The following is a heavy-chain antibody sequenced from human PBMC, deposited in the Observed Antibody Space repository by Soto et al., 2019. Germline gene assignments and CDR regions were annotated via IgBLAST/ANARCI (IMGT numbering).Heavy chain of an antibody. CDR3: ARTYSYDSSGYYFPYFYNGMDV. J-gene: IGHJ6*04. CDR1: GVTVSSYS. V-gene: IGHV3-30*03. D-gene: IGHD3-22*01. CDR2: ISYDGSNK. Sequence: LGLTSAASGVTVSSYSMERISQAPRKGLEWVAVISYDGSNKYYADSVKVRFTISRDNDKNTLYLQMNSLRAEDTGVYYCARTYSYDSSGYYFPYFYNGMDVWGKGT.